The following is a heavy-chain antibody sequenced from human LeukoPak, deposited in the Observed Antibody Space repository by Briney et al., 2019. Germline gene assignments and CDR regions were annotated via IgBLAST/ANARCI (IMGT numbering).Heavy chain of an antibody. CDR1: GFTFSSYA. V-gene: IGHV3-23*01. J-gene: IGHJ4*02. CDR2: ISGSGGST. Sequence: GGSLRLSCAASGFTFSSYAMSWVRQAPGKGLEWVSAISGSGGSTYYADSVKGRFTISRDSSKNTLYLQMNSLRADDTAVYYCARRAGAYSHPYDYWGQGTLVTVSS. D-gene: IGHD4/OR15-4a*01. CDR3: ARRAGAYSHPYDY.